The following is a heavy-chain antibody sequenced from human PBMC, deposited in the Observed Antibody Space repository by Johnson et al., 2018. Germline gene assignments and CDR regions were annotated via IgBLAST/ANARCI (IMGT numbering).Heavy chain of an antibody. CDR3: ARGIYRLFSGIIGAFDV. D-gene: IGHD1-20*01. V-gene: IGHV3-7*01. CDR2: IKKDGSEN. Sequence: VRLGQAGGGVVQPGRSLRLWCAASGFTFSSYWMSWVRQAPGKGLEWVANIKKDGSENYYVDSVKGRCPISSENSKNSLYLQMNSLRAGDTAVYYCARGIYRLFSGIIGAFDVWGQGTMVTVSS. J-gene: IGHJ3*01. CDR1: GFTFSSYW.